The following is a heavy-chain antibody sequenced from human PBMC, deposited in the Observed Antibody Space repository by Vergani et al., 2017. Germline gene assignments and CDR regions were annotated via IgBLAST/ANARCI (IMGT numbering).Heavy chain of an antibody. CDR3: AKEGAEVPPYGMDV. CDR2: IRYDGSND. CDR1: GFTFSSYG. D-gene: IGHD1-1*01. J-gene: IGHJ6*02. V-gene: IGHV3-30*02. Sequence: QVQLVESGGGVVQPGGSLRLSCAASGFTFSSYGMHWVRQAPGKGLEWVAFIRYDGSNDYYADSVKGRFTISRDNSKNTLYLQMNSLRAEDTAVYYCAKEGAEVPPYGMDVWGQGTTVTVSS.